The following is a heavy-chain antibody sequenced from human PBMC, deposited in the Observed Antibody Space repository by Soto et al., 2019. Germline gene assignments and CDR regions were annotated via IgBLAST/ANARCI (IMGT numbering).Heavy chain of an antibody. D-gene: IGHD1-26*01. J-gene: IGHJ6*02. V-gene: IGHV3-33*01. CDR3: ARDKSIVGATTGYYYYGMDV. CDR1: GFTFSSYG. Sequence: GGSLRLSCAASGFTFSSYGMHWVRQAPGKGLEWVAVIWYDGSNKYYADSVKGRFTISRDNSKNTLYLQMNSLRAEDTAVYYCARDKSIVGATTGYYYYGMDVWGQGTTVTVSS. CDR2: IWYDGSNK.